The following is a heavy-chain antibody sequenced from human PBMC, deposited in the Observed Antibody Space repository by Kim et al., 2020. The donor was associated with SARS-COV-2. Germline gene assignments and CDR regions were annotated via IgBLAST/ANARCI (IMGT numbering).Heavy chain of an antibody. Sequence: SETLSLTCAVYGGSFSGYYWSWIRQPPGKGLEWIGEINHSGSTNYNPSLKSRVTISVDTSKNQFSLKLSSVTAADTAVYYCARRRVGGSYRLFNWFDPWGQGTLVTVSS. D-gene: IGHD1-26*01. CDR1: GGSFSGYY. CDR2: INHSGST. V-gene: IGHV4-34*01. CDR3: ARRRVGGSYRLFNWFDP. J-gene: IGHJ5*02.